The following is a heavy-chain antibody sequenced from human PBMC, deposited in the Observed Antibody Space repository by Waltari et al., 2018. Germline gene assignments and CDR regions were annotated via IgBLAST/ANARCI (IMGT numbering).Heavy chain of an antibody. CDR3: ARGLITVTRGIYAFDI. J-gene: IGHJ3*02. CDR1: GYSISSGYY. D-gene: IGHD4-17*01. CDR2: RYKSGST. V-gene: IGHV4-38-2*02. Sequence: QVQLQESGPVLVKPSETLSLTCTVSGYSISSGYYWGWIRQPPGKGLEWIGSRYKSGSTYYSPSLKSRVTISVDTSKNQFSLKLSSVTAADTAVYYCARGLITVTRGIYAFDIWGQGTMVTVSS.